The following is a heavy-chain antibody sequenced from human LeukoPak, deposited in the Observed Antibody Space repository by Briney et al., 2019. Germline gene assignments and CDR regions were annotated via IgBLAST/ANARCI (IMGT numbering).Heavy chain of an antibody. J-gene: IGHJ4*02. V-gene: IGHV3-23*01. D-gene: IGHD6-19*01. CDR1: GFSVSSFG. Sequence: PGGSLRLSCAVSGFSVSSFGMSWARQAPGKGLEWISAISVDGETAYYADSVKGRFIISRDNSKNTLYLQLSSLRAEDTAVYYCAQGYSSGWYPYWGQGSLVSVSS. CDR2: ISVDGETA. CDR3: AQGYSSGWYPY.